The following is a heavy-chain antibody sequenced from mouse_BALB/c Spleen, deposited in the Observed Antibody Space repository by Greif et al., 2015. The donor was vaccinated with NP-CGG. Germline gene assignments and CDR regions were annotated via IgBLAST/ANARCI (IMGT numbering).Heavy chain of an antibody. Sequence: VQLQVSGAVLMKPGASVKISCKATGYTFSSYWIEWVKQRPGHGLEWIGEILPGSGSTNYNEKFKGKATFTADTSSNTGYKQLSSRTSEDSAVYYCARGATVVATDWFAYWGEGTLVTVSA. D-gene: IGHD1-1*01. CDR2: ILPGSGST. V-gene: IGHV1-9*01. CDR1: GYTFSSYW. J-gene: IGHJ3*01. CDR3: ARGATVVATDWFAY.